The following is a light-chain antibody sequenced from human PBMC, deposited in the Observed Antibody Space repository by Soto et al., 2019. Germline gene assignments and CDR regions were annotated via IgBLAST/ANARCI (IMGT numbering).Light chain of an antibody. Sequence: DIQMTQSPSSLSASVGDRVTIACRASQGIRNDLGWYQQIPGKAPKRLIYGASSLQSGVPSRFSGSGSGTDFTLTIGSLQPDDFATYYCQQSYSTPITFGQGTRLEIK. CDR3: QQSYSTPIT. CDR1: QGIRND. V-gene: IGKV1-39*01. CDR2: GAS. J-gene: IGKJ5*01.